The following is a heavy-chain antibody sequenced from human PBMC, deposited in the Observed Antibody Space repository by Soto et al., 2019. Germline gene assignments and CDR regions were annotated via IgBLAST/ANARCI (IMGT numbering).Heavy chain of an antibody. J-gene: IGHJ4*02. Sequence: GGSLRLSCAASGFTFSSYAMSWVRQAPGKGLEWVSAISGSGGSTYYADSVKGRFTISRDNSKNTLYLQMNSLRAEDTAVYYCAKDAHLVGVTFGGVLDYWGQGTRVTVS. CDR1: GFTFSSYA. CDR3: AKDAHLVGVTFGGVLDY. V-gene: IGHV3-23*01. D-gene: IGHD3-16*01. CDR2: ISGSGGST.